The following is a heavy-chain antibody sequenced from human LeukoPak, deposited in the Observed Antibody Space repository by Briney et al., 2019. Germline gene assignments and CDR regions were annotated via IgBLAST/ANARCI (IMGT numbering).Heavy chain of an antibody. D-gene: IGHD1-26*01. CDR3: ASNSLSGNYYDY. J-gene: IGHJ4*02. Sequence: GASVKVSCKASGYTFTDYSMHWVRQAPGQGLEWMGWINPNSGDTNYAQNFQGRVTMTRDTSINTAYMELSRLRSDDTAVYYCASNSLSGNYYDYWGQGTLVTVSS. CDR2: INPNSGDT. V-gene: IGHV1-2*02. CDR1: GYTFTDYS.